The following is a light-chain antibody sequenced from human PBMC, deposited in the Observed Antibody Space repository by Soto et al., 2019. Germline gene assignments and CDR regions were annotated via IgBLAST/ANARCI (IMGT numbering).Light chain of an antibody. CDR2: GAS. CDR1: QSVSSN. CDR3: QQYGSSPLIT. J-gene: IGKJ5*01. V-gene: IGKV3-15*01. Sequence: EIVLTRSPGTLSLSPVERATLSCMASQSVSSNLAWYQQKPGQAPRLLIYGASTRATGIPARFSGSGSGTEFTLTISSLQSEDFAVYYCQQYGSSPLITFGQGTRLEIK.